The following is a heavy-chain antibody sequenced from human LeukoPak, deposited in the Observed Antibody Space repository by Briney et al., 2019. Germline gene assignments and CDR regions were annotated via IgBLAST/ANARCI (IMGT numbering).Heavy chain of an antibody. CDR3: ARDQAYSSSKWGYYYMDV. Sequence: ASVKVSCKASGYTFTGYYMHWVRQAPGQGLEWMGWINPNSGGTNYAQKFQGRVTMTRDTSISTAYMELSRLRSDDTAVYYCARDQAYSSSKWGYYYMDVWGKGTTVTVSS. CDR2: INPNSGGT. D-gene: IGHD6-6*01. CDR1: GYTFTGYY. J-gene: IGHJ6*03. V-gene: IGHV1-2*02.